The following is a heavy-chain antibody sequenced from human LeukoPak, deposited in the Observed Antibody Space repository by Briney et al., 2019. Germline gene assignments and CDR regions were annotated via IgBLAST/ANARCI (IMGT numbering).Heavy chain of an antibody. D-gene: IGHD5-18*01. Sequence: PGGSLRLSCAASGFTFSNYAMHWVRQAPGKGLEWVAVISYDGSNKYYADSVKGRFTISRDNSKNTLYLQMNSLRAEDTAVYYCARVAKRGYSYGPFDYWGQGTLVTVSS. CDR2: ISYDGSNK. CDR1: GFTFSNYA. J-gene: IGHJ4*02. CDR3: ARVAKRGYSYGPFDY. V-gene: IGHV3-30*19.